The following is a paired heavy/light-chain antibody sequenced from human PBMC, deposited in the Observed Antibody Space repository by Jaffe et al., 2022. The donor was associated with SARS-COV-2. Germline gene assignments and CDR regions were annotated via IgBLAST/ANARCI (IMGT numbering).Heavy chain of an antibody. J-gene: IGHJ4*02. V-gene: IGHV1-24*01. D-gene: IGHD3-9*01. CDR2: FDPEDGET. Sequence: QVQLVQSGAEVKKPGASVKVSCKVSGYTLTELSMHWVRQAPGKGLEWMGGFDPEDGETIYAQKFQGRVTMTEDTSTDTAYMELSSLRSEDTAVYYCATVGPPTYYDTLTGYYIRRSPRPFDYWGQGTLVTVSS. CDR1: GYTLTELS. CDR3: ATVGPPTYYDTLTGYYIRRSPRPFDY.
Light chain of an antibody. CDR2: DVS. CDR3: CSYAGTYTAV. CDR1: SSDVGGYNY. J-gene: IGLJ2*01. Sequence: QSALTQPRSVSGSPGQSVTISCTGTSSDVGGYNYVSWYQQHPGKAPKLMIYDVSKRPSGVPDRFSGSKSGNTASLTISGLQAEDEADYYCCSYAGTYTAVFGGGTKLTVL. V-gene: IGLV2-11*01.